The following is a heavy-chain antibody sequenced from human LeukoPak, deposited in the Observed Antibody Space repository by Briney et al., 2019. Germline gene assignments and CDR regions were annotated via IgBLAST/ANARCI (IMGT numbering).Heavy chain of an antibody. D-gene: IGHD5-12*01. J-gene: IGHJ4*02. V-gene: IGHV4-34*01. CDR1: GESFSGYY. Sequence: SETLSLTCAVYGESFSGYYWTWLRQTPGKGMAWIAEINHSGSTNYNPSLKGRVTISADTSKNQFALKMNSVTAADTAVYYCARARETVAIDYGGQGTLVTVSS. CDR3: ARARETVAIDY. CDR2: INHSGST.